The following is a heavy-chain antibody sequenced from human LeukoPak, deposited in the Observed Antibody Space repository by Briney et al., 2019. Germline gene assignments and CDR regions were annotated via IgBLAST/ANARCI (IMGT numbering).Heavy chain of an antibody. Sequence: GGSLRLSCAASGFTFDDYGMSWVRQAPGRGLEWVSGINWNGGSTGYADSVKGRFTISRDNAKNSLYLQMNSLRTDDTAVYYCATSPPGHAFDIWGQGTMVTVSS. J-gene: IGHJ3*02. D-gene: IGHD1-14*01. CDR1: GFTFDDYG. V-gene: IGHV3-20*04. CDR3: ATSPPGHAFDI. CDR2: INWNGGST.